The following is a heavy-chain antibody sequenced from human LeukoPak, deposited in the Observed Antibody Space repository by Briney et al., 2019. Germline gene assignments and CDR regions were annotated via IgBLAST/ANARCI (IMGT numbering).Heavy chain of an antibody. Sequence: GGSLRLSCATSGFIFSHYGMNWVRQAPGKGLEWVSAMSGSGDITFYADSVKGRFTISRDNSKNTLYLQMNSLRAEDAAVYYCAKDQSPPGYWGQGTLVTVSS. CDR1: GFIFSHYG. CDR2: MSGSGDIT. V-gene: IGHV3-23*01. CDR3: AKDQSPPGY. J-gene: IGHJ4*02.